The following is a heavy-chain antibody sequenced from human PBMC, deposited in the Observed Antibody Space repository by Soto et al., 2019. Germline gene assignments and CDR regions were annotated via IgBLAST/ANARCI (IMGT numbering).Heavy chain of an antibody. CDR1: GGSFRGYH. Sequence: ETLSLTCAVYGGSFRGYHWSWIRQPPGKGLEWIGEINHSGSTNYNPSLKSRVIISLETSKNQFSLILTSVTAVDTAVYYCARGLSSSATFYHYYGMDVWGQGTTVTVSS. CDR2: INHSGST. V-gene: IGHV4-34*01. CDR3: ARGLSSSATFYHYYGMDV. D-gene: IGHD6-6*01. J-gene: IGHJ6*02.